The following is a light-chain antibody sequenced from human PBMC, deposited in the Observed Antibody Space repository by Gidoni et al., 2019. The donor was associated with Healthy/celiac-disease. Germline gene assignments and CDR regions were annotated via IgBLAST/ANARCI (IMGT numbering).Light chain of an antibody. CDR2: AAS. Sequence: DIQLTQSPSFLSASVGDRVTITCRARQGISSYLAWYQQKPGQAPKLLIYAASTLQSGVPSRFCGSGSGTAVTLTISSLQPEDFATYYCQQLNSYPLTFGGGTKVEIK. CDR3: QQLNSYPLT. CDR1: QGISSY. J-gene: IGKJ4*01. V-gene: IGKV1-9*01.